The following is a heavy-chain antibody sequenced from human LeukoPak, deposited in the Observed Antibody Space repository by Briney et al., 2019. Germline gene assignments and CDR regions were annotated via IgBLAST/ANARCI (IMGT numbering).Heavy chain of an antibody. Sequence: ASVKVSCKASGGTFSSYAINWVRQATGQGLEWMGWMNPNSGNTGYAQKFQGRVTITRNTSISTAYMELSSLRSEDTAVYYCARGRDGYNWYYYYYMDVWGKGTTVTVSS. CDR1: GGTFSSYA. CDR3: ARGRDGYNWYYYYYMDV. V-gene: IGHV1-8*03. D-gene: IGHD5-24*01. CDR2: MNPNSGNT. J-gene: IGHJ6*03.